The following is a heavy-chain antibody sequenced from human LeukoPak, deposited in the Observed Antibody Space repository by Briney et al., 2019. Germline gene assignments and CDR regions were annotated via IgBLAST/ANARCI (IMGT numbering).Heavy chain of an antibody. CDR1: GGSIGSGSYY. CDR3: AREWDYGGNRYFDY. Sequence: SETLSLTCTVSGGSIGSGSYYWSWIRQPAGKRLEWIGRIYTGGSTNYNPSLKSRLTISLDTSNNQFSLKLSSVTAADTAVYYCAREWDYGGNRYFDYWGQGTLVTVSS. CDR2: IYTGGST. V-gene: IGHV4-61*02. J-gene: IGHJ4*02. D-gene: IGHD4-23*01.